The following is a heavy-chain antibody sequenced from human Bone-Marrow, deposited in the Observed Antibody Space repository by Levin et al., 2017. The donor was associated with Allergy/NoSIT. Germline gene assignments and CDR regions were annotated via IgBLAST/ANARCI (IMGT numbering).Heavy chain of an antibody. CDR1: GAYITSGDHY. V-gene: IGHV4-30-4*01. CDR3: ASLSYYYGAGTHPDEDY. J-gene: IGHJ4*02. Sequence: SETLSLTCSVSGAYITSGDHYWSWIRQSPGKGLEWIGYIYYSGSTYYNPSLMTRITISLDPSKNHFSLKLRSVTVADTAVYYCASLSYYYGAGTHPDEDYWGQGALVIVSS. D-gene: IGHD3-10*01. CDR2: IYYSGST.